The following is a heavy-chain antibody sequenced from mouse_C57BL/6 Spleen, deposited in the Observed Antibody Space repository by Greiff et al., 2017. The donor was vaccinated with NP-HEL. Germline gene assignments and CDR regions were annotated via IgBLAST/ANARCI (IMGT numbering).Heavy chain of an antibody. J-gene: IGHJ4*01. Sequence: EVQLHQSGPELVKPGASVKISCKASGYTFTDYYMNWVKQSHGKSLEWIGDINPNNGGTSYNQKFKGKATLTVDKSSSTAYMELRSLTSEDSAVYYCARGGFYAMDYWGQGTSVTVSS. CDR2: INPNNGGT. CDR1: GYTFTDYY. CDR3: ARGGFYAMDY. V-gene: IGHV1-26*01.